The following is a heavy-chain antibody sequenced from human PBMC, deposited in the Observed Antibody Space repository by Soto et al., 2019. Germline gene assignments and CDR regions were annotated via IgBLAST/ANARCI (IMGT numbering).Heavy chain of an antibody. J-gene: IGHJ5*01. CDR1: NGSFTYYF. CDR3: VARGMTYDFLSVPRPFDS. CDR2: INHSGGT. D-gene: IGHD3-3*01. V-gene: IGHV4-34*01. Sequence: SETLSLTCAAHNGSFTYYFWTWIRQSPGKGLEWIGEINHSGGTTYNPSLRSRVTISIDTSKNHFSLNLRSLTAADTAVYYCVARGMTYDFLSVPRPFDSWGHGTLVTVSS.